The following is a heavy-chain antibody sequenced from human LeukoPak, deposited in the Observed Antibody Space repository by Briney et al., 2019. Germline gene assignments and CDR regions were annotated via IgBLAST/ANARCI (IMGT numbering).Heavy chain of an antibody. V-gene: IGHV1-2*02. CDR1: GYTFTGYY. Sequence: GASVKVSCKASGYTFTGYYMRWVRQAPGQGLEWMGWINPNSGGTNYAQKVQGRVTMTRDKSNSTAYMELSRLRSDDPAVYYCARVRVGATRPFDYWGQGTLVTVSS. CDR3: ARVRVGATRPFDY. CDR2: INPNSGGT. J-gene: IGHJ4*02. D-gene: IGHD1-26*01.